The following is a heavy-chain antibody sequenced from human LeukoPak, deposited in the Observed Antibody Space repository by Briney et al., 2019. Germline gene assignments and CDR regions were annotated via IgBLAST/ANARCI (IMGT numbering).Heavy chain of an antibody. J-gene: IGHJ5*02. D-gene: IGHD1-14*01. CDR3: VRDQGVSPENWFDP. V-gene: IGHV1-69*04. CDR1: GGTFSSYA. CDR2: IIPILGIA. Sequence: ASVKVSCKASGGTFSSYAISWVRQAPGQGLEWMGRIIPILGIANYAQKFQGRVTITADKSTSTAYMELSSLKSEDTAVYYCVRDQGVSPENWFDPWGQGTLVTVSS.